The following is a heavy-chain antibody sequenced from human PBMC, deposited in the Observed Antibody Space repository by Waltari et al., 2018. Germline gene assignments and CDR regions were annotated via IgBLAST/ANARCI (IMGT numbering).Heavy chain of an antibody. Sequence: EVQLVESGGGLVQPGGSLRLSCAASGFTFSSYWMSWVRQAPGKGLGWLDNINRDGSGKYFLGSVKGRFTISRDNAKNSVYLQMNSLTGEDTAVYYCATSLDAAGNDWGQGTLVTVSS. CDR2: INRDGSGK. CDR1: GFTFSSYW. V-gene: IGHV3-7*01. CDR3: ATSLDAAGND. D-gene: IGHD5-18*01. J-gene: IGHJ4*02.